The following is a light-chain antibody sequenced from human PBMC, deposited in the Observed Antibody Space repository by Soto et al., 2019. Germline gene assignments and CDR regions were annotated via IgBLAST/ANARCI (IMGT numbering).Light chain of an antibody. CDR3: QQSYSTPRT. CDR1: QSISSY. V-gene: IGKV1-39*01. Sequence: DIQMTQSPSSLSASVGDRVTITCRASQSISSYVNWYQQKPGKAPKPLTYAASSLQSGVPSRFSGSRAGTDFTLTISSLPPEDFATYYCQQSYSTPRTFGQGTKVEIK. J-gene: IGKJ1*01. CDR2: AAS.